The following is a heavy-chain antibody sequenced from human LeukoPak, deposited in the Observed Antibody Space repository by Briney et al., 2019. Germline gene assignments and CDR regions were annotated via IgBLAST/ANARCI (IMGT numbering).Heavy chain of an antibody. CDR3: AREWVGALPVASAFDI. V-gene: IGHV3-21*01. J-gene: IGHJ3*02. D-gene: IGHD1-26*01. Sequence: PGGSLRLSCAASGFTFSSYSMNWVRQAPGKGLEWVSSISSSSSYIYYADSVKGRFTISRDNAKNSLYLQMNSLRAEDTAVYYCAREWVGALPVASAFDIWGQGTMVTVSS. CDR1: GFTFSSYS. CDR2: ISSSSSYI.